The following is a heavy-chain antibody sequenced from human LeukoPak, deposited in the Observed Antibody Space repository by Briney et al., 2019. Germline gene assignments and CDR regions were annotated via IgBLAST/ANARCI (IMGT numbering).Heavy chain of an antibody. Sequence: SETLSLTCTVSGYSISSGYYWGWIRQPPGKGLEWIGSIYHSGSTYYNPSLKSRVTISVDTSKNQFSLKLSSVTAADTAVYYCAREGYCSGGSCHDPFDYWGQGTLVTVSS. J-gene: IGHJ4*02. CDR3: AREGYCSGGSCHDPFDY. CDR1: GYSISSGYY. CDR2: IYHSGST. D-gene: IGHD2-15*01. V-gene: IGHV4-38-2*02.